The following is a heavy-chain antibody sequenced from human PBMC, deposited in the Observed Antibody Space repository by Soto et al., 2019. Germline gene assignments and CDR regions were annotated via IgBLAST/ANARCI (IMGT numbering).Heavy chain of an antibody. CDR2: IKPNSGGT. V-gene: IGHV1-2*04. D-gene: IGHD3-22*01. CDR1: GGTFSSYA. Sequence: GASVKVSCKASGGTFSSYAISWVRQAPGQGLEWMGWIKPNSGGTNYAQKFQGWVTMTRDTSISTAYMELSRLRSDDTAVYYCARDNYDSSGSQPHYYYYYGMDVWGQGTTVTVSS. J-gene: IGHJ6*02. CDR3: ARDNYDSSGSQPHYYYYYGMDV.